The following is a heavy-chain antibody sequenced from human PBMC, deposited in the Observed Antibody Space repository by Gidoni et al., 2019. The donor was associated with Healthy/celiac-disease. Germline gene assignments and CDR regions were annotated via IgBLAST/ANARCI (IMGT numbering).Heavy chain of an antibody. CDR2: IWYDGSNK. CDR3: AGYDFWSGYYTGVYYGMDV. Sequence: QVQLVESGGGVVQPGRSLRLSCAASGFTFSSYCMHWVRQAPGKGLEWVAVIWYDGSNKYYADSVKGRFTISRDNSKNTLYLQMNSLRAEDTAVYYCAGYDFWSGYYTGVYYGMDVWGQGTTVTVSS. CDR1: GFTFSSYC. V-gene: IGHV3-33*01. D-gene: IGHD3-3*01. J-gene: IGHJ6*02.